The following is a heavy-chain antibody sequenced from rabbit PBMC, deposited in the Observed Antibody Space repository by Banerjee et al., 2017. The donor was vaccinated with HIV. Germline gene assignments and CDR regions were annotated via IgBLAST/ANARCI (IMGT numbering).Heavy chain of an antibody. CDR2: IGISTGST. J-gene: IGHJ4*01. Sequence: QSLEESGGDLVKPGASLTLTCTASGLDFSSSYCICWVRQAPGKGLEWIACIGISTGSTYYASWATGRFTISKTSSTTVTLQMTSLTAADTATYFCARAGTSGWGDAFNLWGQGTLVTVS. D-gene: IGHD4-1*01. V-gene: IGHV1S40*01. CDR3: ARAGTSGWGDAFNL. CDR1: GLDFSSSYC.